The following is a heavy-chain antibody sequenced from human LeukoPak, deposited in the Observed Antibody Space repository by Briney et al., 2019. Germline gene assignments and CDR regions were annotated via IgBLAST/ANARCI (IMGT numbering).Heavy chain of an antibody. Sequence: PGGSLRLSCVASGFTFNSFAMHWARQAPGKGLEWVAVISYDGSNKYYADSVKGRFTISRDNSKNTLYLQMNSLRAEDTAVYYCARDWYYDSSGYPGSYFDYWGQGTLVTVSS. CDR3: ARDWYYDSSGYPGSYFDY. CDR2: ISYDGSNK. J-gene: IGHJ4*02. V-gene: IGHV3-30*19. D-gene: IGHD3-22*01. CDR1: GFTFNSFA.